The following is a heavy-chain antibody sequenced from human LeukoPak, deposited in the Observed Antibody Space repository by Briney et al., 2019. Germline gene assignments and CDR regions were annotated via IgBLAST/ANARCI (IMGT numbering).Heavy chain of an antibody. D-gene: IGHD3-10*01. CDR3: ARWYEWGYYGSGSYRWFDP. CDR1: GGSISSYY. CDR2: IYYSGST. J-gene: IGHJ5*02. Sequence: PSETLSLTCTVSGGSISSYYWSWIRQPPGKGLEWIGYIYYSGSTNYNPSLKSRVTISVDTSKNQFSLKLSSVTAADTAVYYCARWYEWGYYGSGSYRWFDPWGQGTLVTVSS. V-gene: IGHV4-59*08.